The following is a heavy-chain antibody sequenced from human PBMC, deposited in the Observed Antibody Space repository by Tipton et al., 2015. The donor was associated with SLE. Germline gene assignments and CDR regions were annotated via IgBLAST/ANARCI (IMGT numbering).Heavy chain of an antibody. CDR3: VRDPLRDYIQRKDWYFDL. CDR1: GDSITSGYY. V-gene: IGHV4-38-2*02. Sequence: TLSLTCAVSGDSITSGYYWGWIRQPPGKGLEWIGSVYHRMSTYYNPSLKSRVTISIDTTKNQFSLKMTSVTAADTARYYCVRDPLRDYIQRKDWYFDLWGRGTQVTVSS. D-gene: IGHD4-11*01. J-gene: IGHJ2*01. CDR2: VYHRMST.